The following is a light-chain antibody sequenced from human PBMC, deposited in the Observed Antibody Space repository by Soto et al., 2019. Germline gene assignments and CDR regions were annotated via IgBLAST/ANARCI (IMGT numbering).Light chain of an antibody. J-gene: IGKJ5*01. CDR2: KAS. V-gene: IGKV1-5*03. Sequence: DIQMTQSPSTLSASVGDRVTITCRASQSISSWLAWYQQKPGKAPKLLIYKASSLESGVPSRFSGSGSGTDFTLTISRLEPEDFAVYYCQQYGSSTFGQGTRLEIK. CDR1: QSISSW. CDR3: QQYGSST.